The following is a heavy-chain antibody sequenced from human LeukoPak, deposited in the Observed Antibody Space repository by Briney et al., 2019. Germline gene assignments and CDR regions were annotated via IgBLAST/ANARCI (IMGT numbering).Heavy chain of an antibody. J-gene: IGHJ3*02. V-gene: IGHV4-4*02. CDR1: GGSISSSNW. Sequence: PSGTLSLTCAVSGGSISSSNWWSWVRQPPGKGLEWIGEIYHSGSTNYNPSLKSRVTISVDTSKNQFSLKLSSVTAADTAVYYCAKSTYYYDTFVNAFDIWGQGTMVTVSS. CDR2: IYHSGST. D-gene: IGHD3-22*01. CDR3: AKSTYYYDTFVNAFDI.